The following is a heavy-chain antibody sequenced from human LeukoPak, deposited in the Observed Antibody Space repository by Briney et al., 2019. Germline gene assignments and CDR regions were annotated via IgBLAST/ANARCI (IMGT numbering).Heavy chain of an antibody. CDR3: ASEGDSSGWDYYYFDY. Sequence: SVKVSCTASGYTLTGYYMHWVRQAPGQGLEWMGGIIPIFGTANYAQKFQGRVTITADESTSTAYMELSSLRSGETAVYYCASEGDSSGWDYYYFDYWGQGTLVTVS. J-gene: IGHJ4*02. CDR1: GYTLTGYY. V-gene: IGHV1-69*13. D-gene: IGHD6-19*01. CDR2: IIPIFGTA.